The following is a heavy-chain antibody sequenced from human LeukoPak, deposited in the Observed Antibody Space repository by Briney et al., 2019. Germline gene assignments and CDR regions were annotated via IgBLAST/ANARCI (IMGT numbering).Heavy chain of an antibody. V-gene: IGHV1-18*01. CDR1: GYTFTSYG. D-gene: IGHD3-9*01. Sequence: GASVKVSCKASGYTFTSYGISWVRQAPGQGREWMGWISAYNGNTNYAQKLQGRVTMNTDTSTSTAYMELRSLRSDDTAVYYCARDMFSGYDILGPYFDDSGQGTLVSAYS. J-gene: IGHJ4*02. CDR3: ARDMFSGYDILGPYFDD. CDR2: ISAYNGNT.